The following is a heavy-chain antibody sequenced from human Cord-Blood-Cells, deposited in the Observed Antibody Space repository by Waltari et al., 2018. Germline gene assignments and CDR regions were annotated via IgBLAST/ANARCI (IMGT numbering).Heavy chain of an antibody. J-gene: IGHJ4*02. Sequence: QVQLQQWGAGLLKPSETLSLTCAVYGGSFSGYYWSWIRQPPGKGLGWIGEINHSGSTNYNPSLKSRVTISVDTSKNQFSLKLSSVTAADTAVYYCARQAAAETFDYWGQGTLVTVSS. CDR1: GGSFSGYY. CDR3: ARQAAAETFDY. V-gene: IGHV4-34*01. CDR2: INHSGST. D-gene: IGHD6-13*01.